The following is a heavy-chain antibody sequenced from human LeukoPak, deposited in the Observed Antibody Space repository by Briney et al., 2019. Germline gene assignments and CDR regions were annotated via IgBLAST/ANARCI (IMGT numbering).Heavy chain of an antibody. CDR2: ISYDGSNK. J-gene: IGHJ4*02. CDR1: GFTFSSYG. V-gene: IGHV3-30*03. Sequence: GGSLRLSCAASGFTFSSYGMHWVRQAPGKGLEWVAVISYDGSNKYYADSVKGRFTISRDNSRNTLYLHMNSLRTEDTAVYYCARDQFKSFDYWGQGTLVTVSS. CDR3: ARDQFKSFDY. D-gene: IGHD5-24*01.